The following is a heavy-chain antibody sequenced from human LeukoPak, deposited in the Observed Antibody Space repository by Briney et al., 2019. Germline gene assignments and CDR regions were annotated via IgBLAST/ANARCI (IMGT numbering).Heavy chain of an antibody. Sequence: GGSLRLSCAASGFTFSSFSMNWVRQAPGKGLEWVSTVSTGGAATYYADSVKGRFTISRDNSENTLYLQMNSLRAEDTAVYYCAKDIGYYDILTGYLAPLDYWGQGTLVTVSS. CDR3: AKDIGYYDILTGYLAPLDY. J-gene: IGHJ4*02. D-gene: IGHD3-9*01. V-gene: IGHV3-23*01. CDR2: VSTGGAAT. CDR1: GFTFSSFS.